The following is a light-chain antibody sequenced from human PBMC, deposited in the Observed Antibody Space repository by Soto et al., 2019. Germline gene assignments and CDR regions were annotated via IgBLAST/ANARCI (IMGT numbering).Light chain of an antibody. J-gene: IGKJ1*01. Sequence: DIQMTQSPSTLSASVGDRVTITCRASQSITDWLAWYQQKPGKAPKFLIYKASNLEGGLPSRFSGSGSGTEFPLPISSVQPDDFATYYCQYWDDYSWTFGQGTKVEIK. CDR3: QYWDDYSWT. CDR1: QSITDW. CDR2: KAS. V-gene: IGKV1-5*03.